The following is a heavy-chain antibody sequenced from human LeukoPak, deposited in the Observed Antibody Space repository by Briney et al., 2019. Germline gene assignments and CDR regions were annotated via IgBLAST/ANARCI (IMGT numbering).Heavy chain of an antibody. CDR1: GFTFSSYA. CDR3: ARGAGIAVAALKAFDI. J-gene: IGHJ3*02. D-gene: IGHD6-19*01. CDR2: ISSNGGST. Sequence: GGSLRLSCAASGFTFSSYAMHWVRQAPGKGLEYVSSISSNGGSTYYANSVKGRFTISRDNSKNTLYLQMGGLRAEDMALYYCARGAGIAVAALKAFDIWGQGTMVTVSS. V-gene: IGHV3-64*01.